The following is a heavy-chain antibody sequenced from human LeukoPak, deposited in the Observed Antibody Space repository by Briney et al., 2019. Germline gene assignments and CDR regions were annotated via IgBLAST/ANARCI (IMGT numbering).Heavy chain of an antibody. CDR3: ARVNYYDSGEYDY. CDR2: IKHDGSEK. CDR1: GFTFADYS. Sequence: GGSLRLSCIASGFTFADYSMTWVRQAPGKGLEWVANIKHDGSEKYYVDSVKSRFTISRDNAKNSLYLQMNSLRAEDTAVYYCARVNYYDSGEYDYWGQGTLVTVSS. V-gene: IGHV3-7*04. J-gene: IGHJ4*02. D-gene: IGHD3-22*01.